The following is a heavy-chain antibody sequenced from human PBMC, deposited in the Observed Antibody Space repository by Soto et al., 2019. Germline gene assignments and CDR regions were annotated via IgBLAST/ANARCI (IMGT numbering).Heavy chain of an antibody. Sequence: PSETLSLTCTVSGGSISSYYWSWIRQPPGKGLEWIGYIYYSGSTNYNPSLKSRVTISVGTSKNQFSLKLSSVTAADTAVYYCARDQRYYYMDVWGKGTTVTVSS. V-gene: IGHV4-59*01. J-gene: IGHJ6*03. CDR1: GGSISSYY. CDR3: ARDQRYYYMDV. CDR2: IYYSGST.